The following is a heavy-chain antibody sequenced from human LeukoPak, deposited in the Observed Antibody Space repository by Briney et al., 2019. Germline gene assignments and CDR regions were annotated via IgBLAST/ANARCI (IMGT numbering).Heavy chain of an antibody. D-gene: IGHD4-23*01. CDR3: ARRGDGGRSFDY. Sequence: GGSPRLSCAASGFTVSSNYLSWVRQAPGKGLEWVSIIYSGGNTYYADSVKGRFTISRDNSKNTLFLQMDSLRAEDTAVYYCARRGDGGRSFDYWGQGTLVTVSS. CDR1: GFTVSSNY. V-gene: IGHV3-53*01. CDR2: IYSGGNT. J-gene: IGHJ4*02.